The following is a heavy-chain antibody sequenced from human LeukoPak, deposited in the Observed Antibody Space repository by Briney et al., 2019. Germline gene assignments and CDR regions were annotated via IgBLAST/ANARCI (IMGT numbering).Heavy chain of an antibody. J-gene: IGHJ4*02. D-gene: IGHD5-18*01. CDR1: SGSISTYY. CDR3: ARGQKYRNGYTVTELGSGYFDY. Sequence: SETLSLTCSVSSGSISTYYWSWIRKPPGKGLEWIGYIYYSGRTSYNPSLKSRVTISVDTSKNHFSLTLSSVIAADTAVYYCARGQKYRNGYTVTELGSGYFDYWGQGTLVTVSS. V-gene: IGHV4-59*01. CDR2: IYYSGRT.